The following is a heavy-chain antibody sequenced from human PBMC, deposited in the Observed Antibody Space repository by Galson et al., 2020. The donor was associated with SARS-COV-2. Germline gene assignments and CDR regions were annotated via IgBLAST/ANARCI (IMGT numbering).Heavy chain of an antibody. CDR2: ISGSGGST. D-gene: IGHD2-15*01. J-gene: IGHJ4*02. Sequence: GGSLRLSCAASGFTFSSYAMSWVHQAPGKGLEWVSAISGSGGSTYYADSVKGRFTISRDNSKNTLYLQMNSLRAEDTAVYYCAKDRVVVVAAKEFDYWGQGTLVTVSS. V-gene: IGHV3-23*01. CDR1: GFTFSSYA. CDR3: AKDRVVVVAAKEFDY.